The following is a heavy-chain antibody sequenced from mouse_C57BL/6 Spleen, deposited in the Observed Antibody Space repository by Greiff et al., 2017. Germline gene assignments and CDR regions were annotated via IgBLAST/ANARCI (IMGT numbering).Heavy chain of an antibody. CDR1: GYTFTSYG. CDR2: IYIGNGYT. V-gene: IGHV1-58*01. J-gene: IGHJ4*01. Sequence: VQLQQSGAELVRPGSSVKMSCKTSGYTFTSYGINWVKQRPGQGLEWIGYIYIGNGYTEYNEKFKGQATMTSATSSSTAYMHRSSLTSEDSEIYVSARLRRSYYAMDYWGQGTSVTVSS. D-gene: IGHD2-12*01. CDR3: ARLRRSYYAMDY.